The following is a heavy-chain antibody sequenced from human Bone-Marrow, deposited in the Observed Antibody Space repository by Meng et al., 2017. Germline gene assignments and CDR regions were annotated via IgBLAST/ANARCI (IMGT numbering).Heavy chain of an antibody. V-gene: IGHV1-2*06. CDR2: INPNSGGT. CDR3: ARVYCSSTSCLTNYWYFDL. CDR1: GYTFTGYY. Sequence: ASVKVSCKASGYTFTGYYMHWVRQAPGQGLEWMRRINPNSGGTNYAQKFQGRVTMTRDTSISTAYMELSRLRSDDTAVYYCARVYCSSTSCLTNYWYFDLWGRGTLVTVSS. J-gene: IGHJ2*01. D-gene: IGHD2-2*01.